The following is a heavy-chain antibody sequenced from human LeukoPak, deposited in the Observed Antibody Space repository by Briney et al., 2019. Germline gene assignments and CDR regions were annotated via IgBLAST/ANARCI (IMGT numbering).Heavy chain of an antibody. J-gene: IGHJ3*02. CDR3: ARDYYYDSSGYSNDLHDAFDI. CDR2: ISAYNGNT. D-gene: IGHD3-22*01. V-gene: IGHV1-18*01. Sequence: ASVKVSCKASGYTFTSYGISWVRQAPGQGLEWMGWISAYNGNTNYAQKLQGRVTMTTDTSTSTAYMELRSLRSDDTAVYYCARDYYYDSSGYSNDLHDAFDIWGQGTMVTVSS. CDR1: GYTFTSYG.